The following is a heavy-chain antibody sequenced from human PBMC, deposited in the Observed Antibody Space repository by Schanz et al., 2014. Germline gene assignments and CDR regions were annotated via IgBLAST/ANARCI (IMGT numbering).Heavy chain of an antibody. CDR1: GFSFGNYG. CDR2: FDAHDGRA. D-gene: IGHD3-10*01. J-gene: IGHJ4*02. Sequence: EVQLVESGGGLVKPGGSLRLSCATSGFSFGNYGMSWVRQAPGKGLEWVSGFDAHDGRAYYADSAKGRFTISRDNSKNSLYLQMNSLRAEDTAVYYCARIGGSVFDYWAQGTLVTVSS. V-gene: IGHV3-23*04. CDR3: ARIGGSVFDY.